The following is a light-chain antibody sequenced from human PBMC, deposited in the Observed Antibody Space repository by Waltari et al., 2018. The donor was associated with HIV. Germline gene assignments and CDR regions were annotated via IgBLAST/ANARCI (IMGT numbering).Light chain of an antibody. CDR2: KDM. CDR1: ALANQY. CDR3: QSADSSGTYLVI. V-gene: IGLV3-25*03. Sequence: SYELTQPPSVSVSPGPTARITCSGDALANQYAYWYQRKPGQAPVLVIYKDMESSSGIPERLSGASSGTTVKLTVSGVQGEDEADYYCQSADSSGTYLVICGGGTKLTVL. J-gene: IGLJ2*01.